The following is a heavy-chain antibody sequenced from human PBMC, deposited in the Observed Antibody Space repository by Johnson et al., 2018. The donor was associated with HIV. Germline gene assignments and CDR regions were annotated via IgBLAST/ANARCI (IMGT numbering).Heavy chain of an antibody. V-gene: IGHV3-30*03. CDR2: ISYDGSNK. D-gene: IGHD3-16*01. Sequence: QVQLVESGGGVVQPGRSLRLSCAASQFTFSNYGMHWVRQAPGKGLEWVAGISYDGSNKYYADSVKGRFTISRDNAKNTLYLQMNSLRAEDTAVYYCALEGFGAFDIWGQGTMVTVSS. J-gene: IGHJ3*02. CDR3: ALEGFGAFDI. CDR1: QFTFSNYG.